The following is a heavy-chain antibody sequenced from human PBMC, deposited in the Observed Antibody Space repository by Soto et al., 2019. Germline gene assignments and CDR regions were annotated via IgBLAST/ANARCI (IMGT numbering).Heavy chain of an antibody. J-gene: IGHJ4*02. V-gene: IGHV3-23*01. Sequence: GGSLRLSCAASGFTFSSYAMSWVRQAPGKGLEWVSAISGSGGSTYYADSVKGRFTISRDNSKNTLYLQMNSLRAEDTAVYYCAKPFRPTNSGSRSNALDYWGQGTLVTVSS. CDR1: GFTFSSYA. CDR3: AKPFRPTNSGSRSNALDY. D-gene: IGHD5-12*01. CDR2: ISGSGGST.